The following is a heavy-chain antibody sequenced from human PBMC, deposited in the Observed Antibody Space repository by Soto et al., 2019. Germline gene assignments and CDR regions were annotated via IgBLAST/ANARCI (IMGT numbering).Heavy chain of an antibody. D-gene: IGHD3-22*01. CDR3: ARYDSSGYYWPYYYYGMDV. CDR1: GFTFSRYG. J-gene: IGHJ6*02. Sequence: GGSLRLSCAASGFTFSRYGMHWVRQAPGKGLEWVAVIWYDGSTKYHADSVKGRFTISRDNSKSTLYLQMNSLRAEDTAVYYCARYDSSGYYWPYYYYGMDVWGQGTTVTVSS. V-gene: IGHV3-33*01. CDR2: IWYDGSTK.